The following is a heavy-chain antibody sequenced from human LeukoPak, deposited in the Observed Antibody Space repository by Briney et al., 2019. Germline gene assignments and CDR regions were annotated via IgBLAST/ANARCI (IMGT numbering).Heavy chain of an antibody. CDR1: GYSISSGYY. J-gene: IGHJ4*02. D-gene: IGHD6-13*01. Sequence: PSETLSLTCTVSGYSISSGYYWGWIRQPPGKGLEWIGSIYHSGSTYYNPSLKSRVTISVDTSKNQFSLKVSSVTAADTAVYYCARHVDSSWFSGYDYWGQGTLVTVSS. CDR2: IYHSGST. V-gene: IGHV4-38-2*02. CDR3: ARHVDSSWFSGYDY.